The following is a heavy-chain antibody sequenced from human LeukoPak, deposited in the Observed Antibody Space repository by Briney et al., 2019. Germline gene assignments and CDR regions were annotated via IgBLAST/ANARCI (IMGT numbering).Heavy chain of an antibody. CDR2: ISPSTSDI. D-gene: IGHD3-10*01. CDR1: GFTFNTYA. J-gene: IGHJ4*02. V-gene: IGHV3-21*01. CDR3: ARGALTMLRGVTPPDY. Sequence: GSLRLSCAASGFTFNTYAMNWVRQAPGKGLEWVSSISPSTSDIHYADSVKGRFTISRDNAKNSLYLQMNSLRAEDTAVYYCARGALTMLRGVTPPDYWGQGTLVTVSS.